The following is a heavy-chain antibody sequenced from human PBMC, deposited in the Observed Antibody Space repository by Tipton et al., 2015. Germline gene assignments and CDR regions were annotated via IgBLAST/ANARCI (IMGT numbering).Heavy chain of an antibody. J-gene: IGHJ5*02. CDR1: GGASSDYD. V-gene: IGHV1-69*06. Sequence: QLVQSGAEVKKPGSSVKVSCKASGGASSDYDVNWVRQAPGQGLEWMGGIIPRFAAANYAQKFQGRLNITWDRSTTTAFMELSSLTSEDTAIYYCAIPKGLSAKYFQTWGPGTLVTVSS. D-gene: IGHD2-8*01. CDR2: IIPRFAAA. CDR3: AIPKGLSAKYFQT.